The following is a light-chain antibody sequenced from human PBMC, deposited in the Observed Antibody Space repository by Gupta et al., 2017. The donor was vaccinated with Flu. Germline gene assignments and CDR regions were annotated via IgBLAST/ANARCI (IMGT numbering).Light chain of an antibody. CDR2: DNN. CDR3: GTWDSSLSDWV. J-gene: IGLJ3*02. Sequence: QSVLTQPPSVSAAPGQKVTISCSGSRSNIGNNYVSWYQQLPGTAPKLLIYDNNKRPSGIPDRFSGSKSVTSATLGITGLQTGDEADYYCGTWDSSLSDWVFGGGTKLTVL. V-gene: IGLV1-51*01. CDR1: RSNIGNNY.